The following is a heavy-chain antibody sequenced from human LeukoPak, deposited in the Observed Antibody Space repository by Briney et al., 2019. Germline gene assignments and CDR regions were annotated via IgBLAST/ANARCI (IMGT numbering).Heavy chain of an antibody. J-gene: IGHJ4*02. D-gene: IGHD3-10*02. V-gene: IGHV3-48*03. CDR1: GFIFSSYE. CDR3: ARGRAVPDF. Sequence: GGSLRLSCAASGFIFSSYEMNWVRQAPGKGLEWVSYISSSAATRYYADSVRGRFTISRDNAKNSLYLQMNSLRAEDTAVYYCARGRAVPDFWGQGTLVTVPS. CDR2: ISSSAATR.